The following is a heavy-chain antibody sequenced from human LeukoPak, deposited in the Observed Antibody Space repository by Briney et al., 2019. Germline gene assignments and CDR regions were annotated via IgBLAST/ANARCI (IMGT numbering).Heavy chain of an antibody. CDR1: GGSVSSSSYY. CDR3: ARRGGLWVLMYYFDY. V-gene: IGHV4-39*01. CDR2: IYYSGST. Sequence: PSETLSLTCTVSGGSVSSSSYYWGWIRQPPGKGLEWIGSIYYSGSTYYNPSLKSRVTISVDTSKNQFSLKLSSVTAADTAVYYCARRGGLWVLMYYFDYWGQGTLVTVSS. J-gene: IGHJ4*02. D-gene: IGHD5-18*01.